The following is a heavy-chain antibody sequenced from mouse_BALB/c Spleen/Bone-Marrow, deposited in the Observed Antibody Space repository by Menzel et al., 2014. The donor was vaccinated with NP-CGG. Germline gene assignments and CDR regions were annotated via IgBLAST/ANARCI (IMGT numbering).Heavy chain of an antibody. D-gene: IGHD2-14*01. CDR3: ARDEKVRIYWYFDV. V-gene: IGHV7-3*02. CDR2: IRNKANGYTT. Sequence: EVKVVESGGGLVQPGGSLRLSCATSGFTFTDYYMSWVRQPPGKALEWLGFIRNKANGYTTEYSASVKSRFTISRDNSQSILYLQMNTLRAEDSATYYCARDEKVRIYWYFDVWGAGTTVTVSS. J-gene: IGHJ1*01. CDR1: GFTFTDYY.